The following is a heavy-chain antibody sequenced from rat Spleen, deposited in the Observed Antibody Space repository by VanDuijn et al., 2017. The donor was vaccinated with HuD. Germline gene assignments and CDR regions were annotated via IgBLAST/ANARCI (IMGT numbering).Heavy chain of an antibody. V-gene: IGHV5-20*01. D-gene: IGHD1-6*01. CDR2: ISYDGSST. Sequence: EVQLVESGGGLVQPGRSMKLSCAASGFTFSNYDMAWVRQAPTKGLEWVASISYDGSSTYYRDSVKGRFTISRDNAKSTLYLEMDSLRSEDTATYYCTTAMYTTDYYSYWYFDFWGPGTMVTVSS. CDR3: TTAMYTTDYYSYWYFDF. J-gene: IGHJ1*01. CDR1: GFTFSNYD.